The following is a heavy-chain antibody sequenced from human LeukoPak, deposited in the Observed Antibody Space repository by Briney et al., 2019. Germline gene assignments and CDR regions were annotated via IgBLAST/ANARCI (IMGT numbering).Heavy chain of an antibody. CDR1: GYTFANYD. CDR2: MNPKSGNT. J-gene: IGHJ4*02. D-gene: IGHD7-27*01. CDR3: ARVWGSIDY. Sequence: ASVKVSCKTSGYTFANYDINWVRQATGQGLEWMGWMNPKSGNTGSAQRFQGRVTLTRDTSISTAYMELSSLRSEDTAVYYCARVWGSIDYWGQGTLVTVSS. V-gene: IGHV1-8*01.